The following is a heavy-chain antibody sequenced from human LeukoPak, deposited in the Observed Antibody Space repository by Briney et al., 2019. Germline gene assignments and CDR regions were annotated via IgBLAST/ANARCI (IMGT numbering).Heavy chain of an antibody. Sequence: PGESLKISCNDSGNTFGSYWIDWVLQVPGKGLEWMGLFQPGDSQSRYSPSFRGHVTFSDDKSISTAYLQWSSLRASDTAIYYCARRLLTGGFDISGQGTMVTVSS. V-gene: IGHV5-51*01. CDR3: ARRLLTGGFDI. CDR1: GNTFGSYW. J-gene: IGHJ3*02. D-gene: IGHD1-26*01. CDR2: FQPGDSQS.